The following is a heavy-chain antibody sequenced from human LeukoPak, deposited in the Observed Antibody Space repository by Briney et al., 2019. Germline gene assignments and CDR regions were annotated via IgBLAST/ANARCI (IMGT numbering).Heavy chain of an antibody. Sequence: GGSLRLSCAASGFTFSSVGMHWVRQAPGKGLEWVVGIWYDGSNKYYADSVKGRFTIPRDTSNTTLYLQINSLRAEDTAVYYCARADYQLLSPSYNWFDPWGQGTLVTVSS. CDR2: IWYDGSNK. CDR3: ARADYQLLSPSYNWFDP. CDR1: GFTFSSVG. V-gene: IGHV3-33*01. J-gene: IGHJ5*02. D-gene: IGHD2-2*01.